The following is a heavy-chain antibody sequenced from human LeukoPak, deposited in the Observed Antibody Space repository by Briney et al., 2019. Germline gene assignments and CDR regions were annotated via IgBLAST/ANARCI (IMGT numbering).Heavy chain of an antibody. CDR2: INAANGNT. CDR1: GFTFTTYT. J-gene: IGHJ4*02. V-gene: IGHV1-3*01. Sequence: ASVKVSCTTSGFTFTTYTMHWVRQAPGQRLEWMGWINAANGNTQYSQKFQGRVTITRDTSASTAYMELSSLRSEDTAVYYCARGPEQQLVYYFDYWGQGTLVTVSS. CDR3: ARGPEQQLVYYFDY. D-gene: IGHD6-13*01.